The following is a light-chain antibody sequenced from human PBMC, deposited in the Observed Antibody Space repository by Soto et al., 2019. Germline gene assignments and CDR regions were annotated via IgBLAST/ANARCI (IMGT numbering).Light chain of an antibody. Sequence: QSVLTQPASVSGSPGQSITFSCTGTSSDVGGYNYVSWYQQHTGKAPKHMIYEVSNRPSGVSNRFSGSKSGNTASLTISGLQAEDEADYYCSSYTSSSPYVFGTGTKVTV. CDR3: SSYTSSSPYV. V-gene: IGLV2-14*01. CDR1: SSDVGGYNY. CDR2: EVS. J-gene: IGLJ1*01.